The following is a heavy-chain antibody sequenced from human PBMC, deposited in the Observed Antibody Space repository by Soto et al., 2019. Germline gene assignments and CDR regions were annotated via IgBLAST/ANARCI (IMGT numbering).Heavy chain of an antibody. J-gene: IGHJ6*02. CDR3: AREGDILPGYYEDYYYDYGMDV. V-gene: IGHV1-46*01. Sequence: SVKVSCKASGYTFTSYYMHWVRQAPGQGLEWMGIINPSGGSTSYAQKFQGRVTMTRDTSTSTVYMELSSLRSEDTAVYYCAREGDILPGYYEDYYYDYGMDVWG. D-gene: IGHD3-9*01. CDR1: GYTFTSYY. CDR2: INPSGGST.